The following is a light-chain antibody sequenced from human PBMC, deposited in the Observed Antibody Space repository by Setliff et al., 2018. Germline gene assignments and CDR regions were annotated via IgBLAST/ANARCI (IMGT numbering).Light chain of an antibody. CDR3: CSYAGTSTL. Sequence: QSVLAQPTSVSGSPGQSITISCTGTSSDVGDYNYVSWYQHHPGKAPKLMIYDVSKRPSGVSSRFSGSKSGNTASLTISGLQAADEADYYCCSYAGTSTLFGGGTKVTVL. J-gene: IGLJ2*01. CDR1: SSDVGDYNY. V-gene: IGLV2-23*02. CDR2: DVS.